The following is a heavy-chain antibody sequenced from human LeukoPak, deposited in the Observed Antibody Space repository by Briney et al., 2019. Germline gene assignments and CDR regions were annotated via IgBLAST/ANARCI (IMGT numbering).Heavy chain of an antibody. Sequence: SQTLSLTCAMSGGSVSSNTAAWNWIRQSPSRGLEWLGRTYYRSKWHNDYAVSVKSRITINPDTSKNQFSLQLNSVTPEDTAVYYCARAYPYSSGWFYFDYWGQGVLVTVSS. CDR3: ARAYPYSSGWFYFDY. CDR1: GGSVSSNTAA. D-gene: IGHD6-19*01. CDR2: TYYRSKWHN. V-gene: IGHV6-1*01. J-gene: IGHJ4*02.